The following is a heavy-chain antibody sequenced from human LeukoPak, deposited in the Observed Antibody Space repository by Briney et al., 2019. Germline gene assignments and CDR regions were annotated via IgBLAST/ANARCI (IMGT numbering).Heavy chain of an antibody. V-gene: IGHV4-61*02. CDR3: ARDLTTYYYGSGSYNDY. J-gene: IGHJ4*02. CDR2: IYTSGST. CDR1: GGSLSSGSYY. Sequence: SETLSLTCTVSGGSLSSGSYYWSWIRQPAGRGLEWFGRIYTSGSTNYNPSLKSRVTISIHTSKNHFSLTLRSVTPAHTAVSFSARDLTTYYYGSGSYNDYSGQGTLVTASS. D-gene: IGHD3-10*01.